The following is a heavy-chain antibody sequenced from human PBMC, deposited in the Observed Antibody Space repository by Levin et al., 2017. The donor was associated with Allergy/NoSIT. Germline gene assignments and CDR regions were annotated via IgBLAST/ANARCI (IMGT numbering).Heavy chain of an antibody. CDR1: GFTVSRQF. CDR2: IYSSSRT. CDR3: AANPNIPTFATPQRHYYGMVV. J-gene: IGHJ6*02. Sequence: GGSLRLSCAASGFTVSRQFLTWVRQAPGKGLEWVSTIYSSSRTLYADSVEGRFTLSRDNSKNTVFLQMNSLRAEDTAVYYCAANPNIPTFATPQRHYYGMVVWGQGTTVTVSS. V-gene: IGHV3-53*01. D-gene: IGHD2-2*02.